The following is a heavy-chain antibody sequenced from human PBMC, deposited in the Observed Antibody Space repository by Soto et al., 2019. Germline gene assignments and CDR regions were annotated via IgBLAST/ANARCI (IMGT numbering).Heavy chain of an antibody. Sequence: QLQLQESGPGLGKPSETLSLTCTVSGGSISSSSYFWGWIRQPPGKGLEWNGNIYYSGSTYYNPSHKTRVTISVATSENQFALKRRSVTAADTAVYYCARVLVAAAGTIFDYWGQGTLVTVSS. D-gene: IGHD6-13*01. CDR2: IYYSGST. J-gene: IGHJ4*02. CDR1: GGSISSSSYF. V-gene: IGHV4-39*01. CDR3: ARVLVAAAGTIFDY.